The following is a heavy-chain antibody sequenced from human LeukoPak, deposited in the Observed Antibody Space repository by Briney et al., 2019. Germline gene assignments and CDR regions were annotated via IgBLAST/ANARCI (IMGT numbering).Heavy chain of an antibody. Sequence: GGSLRLSCAASGFTFSSYWMSWFRQAPGKGLEWVGFIRSKAYGGTTEYAASVKGRFTISRDDSKSIAYLQMNSLKTEDTAVYYCTREALTYYYDSSGYYAWGQGTLVTVSS. CDR1: GFTFSSYW. CDR3: TREALTYYYDSSGYYA. CDR2: IRSKAYGGTT. D-gene: IGHD3-22*01. V-gene: IGHV3-49*03. J-gene: IGHJ4*02.